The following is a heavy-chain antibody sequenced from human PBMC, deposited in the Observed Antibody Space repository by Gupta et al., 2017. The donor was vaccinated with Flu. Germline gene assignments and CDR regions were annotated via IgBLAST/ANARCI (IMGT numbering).Heavy chain of an antibody. Sequence: DVQLVESGGGLVQPGGSLRLSCAASGFTSGFPFSRSGMHWGRKDPGKGPVCVSRINGDGSYTAYADSVQGPFSISRDNDKNMVYLQMNSLRAEDTAVYYCRWWDFGLDAWGQGTTVTVS. CDR2: INGDGSYT. J-gene: IGHJ6*02. D-gene: IGHD2-15*01. CDR3: RWWDFGLDA. V-gene: IGHV3-74*01. CDR1: GFPFSRSG.